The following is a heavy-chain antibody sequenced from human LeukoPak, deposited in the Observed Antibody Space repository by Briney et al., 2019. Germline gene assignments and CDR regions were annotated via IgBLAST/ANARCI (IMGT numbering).Heavy chain of an antibody. CDR3: ARGLTNFDASSPPVY. J-gene: IGHJ4*02. CDR2: ISYDGTNI. V-gene: IGHV3-30*01. CDR1: GFTFTNYA. D-gene: IGHD2-8*01. Sequence: GRSLRLSCAASGFTFTNYAIQWVRQAPGKGLEWVAVISYDGTNICYGDSVKGRFTISRDNSKNTVYLQMNNLRAEDTAVYHCARGLTNFDASSPPVYWGQGTLVTVSS.